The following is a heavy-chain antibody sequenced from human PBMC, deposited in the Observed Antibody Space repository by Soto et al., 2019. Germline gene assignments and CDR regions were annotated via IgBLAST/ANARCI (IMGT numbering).Heavy chain of an antibody. Sequence: SETLSLTCTVSGDSISSSYWSWIRQSPGKGLEWIGYIYYSGSTNYNASLKSRVTISVDTSKNQFSLKLSSVTAADTAVYYCARRLVATETFDYWGQGTLVTVSS. CDR3: ARRLVATETFDY. CDR2: IYYSGST. V-gene: IGHV4-59*01. CDR1: GDSISSSY. D-gene: IGHD5-12*01. J-gene: IGHJ4*02.